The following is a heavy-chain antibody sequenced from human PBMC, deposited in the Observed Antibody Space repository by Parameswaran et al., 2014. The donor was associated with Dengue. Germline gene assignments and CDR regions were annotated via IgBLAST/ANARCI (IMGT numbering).Heavy chain of an antibody. V-gene: IGHV1-2*02. J-gene: IGHJ4*02. Sequence: WVRQAPGQGLEWMGWINPNSGGTNYAQKFQGRVTMTRDTSISTAYMELSRLRSDDTAVYYCARSPTYYYGSGSYYLDYWGQGTLVTVSS. D-gene: IGHD3-10*01. CDR2: INPNSGGT. CDR3: ARSPTYYYGSGSYYLDY.